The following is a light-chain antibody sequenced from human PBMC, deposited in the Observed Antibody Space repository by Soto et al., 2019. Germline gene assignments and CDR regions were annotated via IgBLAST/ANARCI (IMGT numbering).Light chain of an antibody. V-gene: IGKV3-20*01. CDR2: GAS. CDR1: QSVSSSY. J-gene: IGKJ1*01. CDR3: QQYGSSPWT. Sequence: EIVLTQSPGTLSLSPGERATLSCRASQSVSSSYLAWYQQKPGQAPRLLIYGASSRATGIPDRFSGSGSGTYVTLTISRLEPEDFAVYYWQQYGSSPWTFGQGTKVEIK.